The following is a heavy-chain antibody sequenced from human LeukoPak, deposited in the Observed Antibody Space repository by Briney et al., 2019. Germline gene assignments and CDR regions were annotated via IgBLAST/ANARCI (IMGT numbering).Heavy chain of an antibody. V-gene: IGHV3-7*01. Sequence: GGSLRLSCAASGFTFSRDWMTWVRQAPGKGLEWVANIKEDGSQEYYVDSVKGRFTISRDNAKNSLSLQMISLRAEDTAVYYCARGYYDSGTYYGYTHDYWGQGTLVTVSS. CDR2: IKEDGSQE. CDR1: GFTFSRDW. D-gene: IGHD3-10*01. J-gene: IGHJ4*02. CDR3: ARGYYDSGTYYGYTHDY.